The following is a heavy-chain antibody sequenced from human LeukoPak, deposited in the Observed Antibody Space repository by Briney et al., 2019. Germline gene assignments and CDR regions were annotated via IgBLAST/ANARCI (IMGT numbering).Heavy chain of an antibody. CDR1: GDSISTYY. CDR3: TRVGFWSGYYHFDS. V-gene: IGHV4-59*01. D-gene: IGHD3-3*01. J-gene: IGHJ4*02. Sequence: SGTLSLTCTVSGDSISTYYWSWVRQPPGKGLEWIGYIYYSGSTNYNPSLKSRVTISVDTSKKQFFLKLSSVTAADTAVYYCTRVGFWSGYYHFDSWGQGTLVTVSS. CDR2: IYYSGST.